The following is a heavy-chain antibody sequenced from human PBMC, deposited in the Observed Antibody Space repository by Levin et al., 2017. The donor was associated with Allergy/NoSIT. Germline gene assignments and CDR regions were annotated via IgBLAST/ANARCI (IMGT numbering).Heavy chain of an antibody. J-gene: IGHJ3*02. V-gene: IGHV4-39*07. CDR1: GGSISSSSYY. D-gene: IGHD3/OR15-3a*01. CDR2: MYYTGST. CDR3: ARVFYDTYGYFGLGVFDI. Sequence: SETLSLTCTVSGGSISSSSYYWGWIRQPPGKGLEWIGSMYYTGSTYYNPSLKSRVTISVDRSKNQFSLKLSSVTAADTALYYCARVFYDTYGYFGLGVFDIWGQGTMVTVSS.